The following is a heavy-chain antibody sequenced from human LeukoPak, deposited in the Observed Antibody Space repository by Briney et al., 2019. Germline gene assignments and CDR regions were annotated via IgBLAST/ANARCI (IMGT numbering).Heavy chain of an antibody. D-gene: IGHD5-18*01. CDR1: RFTFISSG. V-gene: IGHV1-58*02. CDR2: IVVGSGNT. Sequence: GASVKVSCKASRFTFISSGMQWVRQARRQRLEWIGWIVVGSGNTNYAQKFQERVTITRDMSTSTAYMELSSLRSEDTAVYYCAAPRRGPHTLMDPRDAFDIWGQGTMVTVSS. CDR3: AAPRRGPHTLMDPRDAFDI. J-gene: IGHJ3*02.